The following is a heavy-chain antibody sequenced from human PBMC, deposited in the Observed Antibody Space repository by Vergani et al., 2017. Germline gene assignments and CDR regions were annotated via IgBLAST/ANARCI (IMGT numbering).Heavy chain of an antibody. Sequence: QVQLVESGGGVVQPGKSLSLSCEASGFIFSDYVMHWVRQAPGKGLEWVAYVLFDGSNEYYADSVKGRFIVSRDNSNDALYLQMNSLRTDDTAVYYCARDLAYCHEGSCALWGQGSVVTVPS. CDR3: ARDLAYCHEGSCAL. CDR1: GFIFSDYV. D-gene: IGHD2-15*01. J-gene: IGHJ4*02. V-gene: IGHV3-33*01. CDR2: VLFDGSNE.